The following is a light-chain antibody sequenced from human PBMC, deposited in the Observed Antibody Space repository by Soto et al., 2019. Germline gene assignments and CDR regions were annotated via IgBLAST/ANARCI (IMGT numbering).Light chain of an antibody. J-gene: IGKJ5*01. V-gene: IGKV3-15*01. CDR3: QQYNNWPPT. CDR1: QSVSTN. CDR2: DVS. Sequence: EIVLTQSPATLSLSPVERATGSCGARQSVSTNYLAWYQQKPGQAPRLLIYDVSTRATGIPARFSGSGSGTEFTLNISSPQSEDFAVYYCQQYNNWPPTFGQVKRLEIK.